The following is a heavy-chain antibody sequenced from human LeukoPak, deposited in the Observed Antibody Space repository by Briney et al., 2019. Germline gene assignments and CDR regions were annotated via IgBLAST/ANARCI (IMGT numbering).Heavy chain of an antibody. CDR2: IYSSGSS. J-gene: IGHJ4*02. Sequence: SETLSLTCTVSGGSISSSSYHWGWIRQAPGKGLEWIGTIYSSGSSYYNPSLKSRLTISVDTSRNQFSLKLSSVTASDTAVYYCATRYGSGTYPRYYFDSWGQRTLVTVYS. D-gene: IGHD3-10*01. CDR1: GGSISSSSYH. CDR3: ATRYGSGTYPRYYFDS. V-gene: IGHV4-39*01.